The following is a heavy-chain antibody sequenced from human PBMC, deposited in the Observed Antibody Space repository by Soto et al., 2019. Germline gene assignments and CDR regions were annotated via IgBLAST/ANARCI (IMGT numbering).Heavy chain of an antibody. V-gene: IGHV3-53*01. CDR3: AREKYYDILNGAGGWFDP. D-gene: IGHD3-9*01. Sequence: EVQLVESGGGLIQPGGSLRLSCAASGFTVSSNYMSWVRQAPGKGLEWVSVIYSGGSTYYADSVKGRFTISRDNSKNTLYLQMNSLRAEDTAVYYCAREKYYDILNGAGGWFDPWGQGTLVTVSS. J-gene: IGHJ5*02. CDR2: IYSGGST. CDR1: GFTVSSNY.